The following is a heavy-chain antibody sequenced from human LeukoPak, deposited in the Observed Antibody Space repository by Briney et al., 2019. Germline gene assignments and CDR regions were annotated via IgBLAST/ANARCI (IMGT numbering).Heavy chain of an antibody. CDR3: ARSRDVFNLLDY. J-gene: IGHJ4*02. D-gene: IGHD5-24*01. Sequence: GGSLRLSCAASGFTFSTYVMNWVRQAPGKGLEHVSSITSDGGSTYYASSVKGRFTVSRDNPKNTLYLQMGSLRVEDMAVYYCARSRDVFNLLDYWGQGTLVTVSS. CDR1: GFTFSTYV. CDR2: ITSDGGST. V-gene: IGHV3-64*01.